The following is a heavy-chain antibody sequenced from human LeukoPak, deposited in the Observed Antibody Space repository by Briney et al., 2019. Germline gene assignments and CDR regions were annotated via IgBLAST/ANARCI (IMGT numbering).Heavy chain of an antibody. Sequence: GGSLRLSCTASRFTFNRYAMSWVRQAPGKGLEWVSSISGSGGGTFYASSVRGRFPISRDNSKDTVFLQMNGLRAEDTAIYYCAKWDENFYYMDVWGQGTTVTVSS. V-gene: IGHV3-23*01. CDR3: AKWDENFYYMDV. D-gene: IGHD1-26*01. CDR2: ISGSGGGT. CDR1: RFTFNRYA. J-gene: IGHJ6*03.